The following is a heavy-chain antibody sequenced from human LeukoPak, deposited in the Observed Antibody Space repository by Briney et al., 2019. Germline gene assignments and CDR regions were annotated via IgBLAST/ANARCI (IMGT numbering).Heavy chain of an antibody. J-gene: IGHJ4*02. CDR1: GYTFTGYY. CDR2: INPNRGGT. Sequence: ASVKVSCKASGYTFTGYYMHWVRQAPGQGLEWMGWINPNRGGTKYAQKFQGRVTMTRDTYISTPYMELSRLRSDDTAVYYCAIGQLERREDYFDYGGQGTLVTVSS. V-gene: IGHV1-2*02. CDR3: AIGQLERREDYFDY. D-gene: IGHD1-1*01.